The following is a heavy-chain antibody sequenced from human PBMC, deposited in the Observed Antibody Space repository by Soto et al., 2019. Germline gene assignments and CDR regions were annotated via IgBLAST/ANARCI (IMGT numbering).Heavy chain of an antibody. J-gene: IGHJ6*02. V-gene: IGHV1-69*13. CDR2: IIPIFGTA. CDR1: GGTFSSYA. CDR3: ASRIVGAPDSYYYYGMDV. Sequence: GASVKVSCKASGGTFSSYAISWVRQAPGQGLEWMGGIIPIFGTANYAQKFQGRVTITADESTSTAYMELSSLRSEDTAVYYCASRIVGAPDSYYYYGMDVWGQGTTVTVSS. D-gene: IGHD1-26*01.